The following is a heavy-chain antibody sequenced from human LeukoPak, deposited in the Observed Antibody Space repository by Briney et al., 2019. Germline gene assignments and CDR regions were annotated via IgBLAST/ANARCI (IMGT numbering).Heavy chain of an antibody. CDR2: IYHSGST. Sequence: SETLSLTCTVSGYSISSGYYWGWIRQPPGKGLEWIGSIYHSGSTYYNPSLKSRVTISVDTSKNQFSLKLSSVTAADTAVYYCARTDRYNWNYLGWFDPWGQGTLVTVSS. CDR3: ARTDRYNWNYLGWFDP. J-gene: IGHJ5*02. CDR1: GYSISSGYY. V-gene: IGHV4-38-2*02. D-gene: IGHD1-7*01.